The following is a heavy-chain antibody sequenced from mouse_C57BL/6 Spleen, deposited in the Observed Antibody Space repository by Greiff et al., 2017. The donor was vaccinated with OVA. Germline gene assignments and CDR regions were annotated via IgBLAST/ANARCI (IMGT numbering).Heavy chain of an antibody. CDR2: MSPGSGST. CDR3: AIWGGNDGVYAMDY. J-gene: IGHJ4*01. CDR1: GYTFTRYW. Sequence: QVQLQQPGAEPVKPGASVKMSCKASGYTFTRYWITWVKQRPGQGLEWIGDMSPGSGSTNYNEKCKSKATLTVDTSSSTAYMQLSSLTSEYSAFYYCAIWGGNDGVYAMDYWGQGTSVTVSS. V-gene: IGHV1-55*01. D-gene: IGHD2-2*01.